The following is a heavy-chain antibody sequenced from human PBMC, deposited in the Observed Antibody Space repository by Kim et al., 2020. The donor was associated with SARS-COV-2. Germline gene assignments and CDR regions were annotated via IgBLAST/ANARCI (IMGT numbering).Heavy chain of an antibody. V-gene: IGHV4-30-4*01. J-gene: IGHJ6*02. Sequence: SETLSLTCTVSGDSINNGDYYWSWVRQAPGKGLEWIGYIYYNGNNFYKPSLRGRLSISIDTSNNRISLQLTSVTAADTAVYYCAKADYYASASYMFMETKSYHYGMDIWGQGTAVTVSS. CDR2: IYYNGNN. D-gene: IGHD3-10*01. CDR1: GDSINNGDYY. CDR3: AKADYYASASYMFMETKSYHYGMDI.